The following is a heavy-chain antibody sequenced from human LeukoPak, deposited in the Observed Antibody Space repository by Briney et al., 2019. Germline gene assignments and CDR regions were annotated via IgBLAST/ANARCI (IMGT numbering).Heavy chain of an antibody. CDR2: ISSNGGNT. J-gene: IGHJ4*02. CDR3: VKRTGLYFDY. D-gene: IGHD7-27*01. Sequence: GGSLRLSCSVSGFTFSSYAIHWVRQAPGKGLEYVSGISSNGGNTYNANSLKGRITISRDNSKNTVDLQMSSLRTEYTAVYFCVKRTGLYFDYWGQGTLVTVSS. V-gene: IGHV3-64D*09. CDR1: GFTFSSYA.